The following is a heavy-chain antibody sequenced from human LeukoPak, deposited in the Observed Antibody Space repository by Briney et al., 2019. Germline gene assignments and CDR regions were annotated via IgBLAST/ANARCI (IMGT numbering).Heavy chain of an antibody. V-gene: IGHV4-59*01. D-gene: IGHD2-15*01. CDR3: ARGISSFDP. CDR2: IYYSGST. J-gene: IGHJ5*02. Sequence: SETLSLTCTVSGDSISYFYWGWIRQPPGKGLEWIGYIYYSGSTNYNPSLKSRVTISMDTSKNQFSLKLSSVTAADTAVYYCARGISSFDPWGQGTLVTVSS. CDR1: GDSISYFY.